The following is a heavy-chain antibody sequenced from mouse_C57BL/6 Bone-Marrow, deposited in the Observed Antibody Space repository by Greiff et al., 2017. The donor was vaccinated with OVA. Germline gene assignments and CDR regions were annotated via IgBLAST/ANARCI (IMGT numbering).Heavy chain of an antibody. CDR1: GYSITSGYY. V-gene: IGHV3-6*01. D-gene: IGHD1-1*01. CDR2: ISYDGSN. Sequence: DVQLQESGPGLVKPSQSLSLTCSVTGYSITSGYYWNWIRQFPGNKLEWMGYISYDGSNNYNPSLKNRISITRDTSKNQFFLKLNSVTTEDTATYYCADGSSYGMDYWGQGTSVTVSS. J-gene: IGHJ4*01. CDR3: ADGSSYGMDY.